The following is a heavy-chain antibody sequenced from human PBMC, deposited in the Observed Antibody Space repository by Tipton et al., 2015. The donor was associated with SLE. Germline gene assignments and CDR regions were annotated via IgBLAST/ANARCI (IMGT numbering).Heavy chain of an antibody. J-gene: IGHJ3*02. V-gene: IGHV1-2*02. CDR3: ARLLTGDPGDI. Sequence: QSGPEVKKPGASVKVSCKASGYTFTGYYMHWVRQAPGQGLEWMGWINPNSGGTNYAQKFQGRVTMTRATSISTAYMELSRLRSDDTAGYYCARLLTGDPGDIWCQGTMVTVSS. CDR2: INPNSGGT. CDR1: GYTFTGYY. D-gene: IGHD7-27*01.